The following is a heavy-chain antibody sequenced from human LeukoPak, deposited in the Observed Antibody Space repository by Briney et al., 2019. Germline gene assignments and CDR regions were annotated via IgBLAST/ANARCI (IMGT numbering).Heavy chain of an antibody. V-gene: IGHV4-59*08. J-gene: IGHJ3*01. D-gene: IGHD3-16*01. Sequence: SETLSLTCTVSGVSISSYYWSWIRQPPGKGLEWIGYIYYSENTNYNPSLKSRVTISEDTSKNQISLKLTSVTASDTAVYYCARFDHVWETHGMDAFDLWGQGTMVTVSS. CDR1: GVSISSYY. CDR3: ARFDHVWETHGMDAFDL. CDR2: IYYSENT.